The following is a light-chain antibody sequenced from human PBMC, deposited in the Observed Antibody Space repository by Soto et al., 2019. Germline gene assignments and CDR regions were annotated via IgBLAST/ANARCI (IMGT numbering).Light chain of an antibody. V-gene: IGLV4-60*02. CDR1: SGHSSYI. Sequence: QPVLTQSSSASASLGSSVKLTCTLSSGHSSYIIAWHQQQPGKAPRYLMKLEGSGSYNTGSGVPDRFSGSSSGADRYLTISNLQFEDEADYYCETWDSNTWVFGGGNKLTVL. J-gene: IGLJ3*02. CDR2: LEGSGSY. CDR3: ETWDSNTWV.